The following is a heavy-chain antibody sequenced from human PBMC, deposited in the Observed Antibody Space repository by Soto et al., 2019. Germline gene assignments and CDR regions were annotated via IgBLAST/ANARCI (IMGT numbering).Heavy chain of an antibody. J-gene: IGHJ6*02. V-gene: IGHV3-15*07. CDR1: GFTFSNAW. CDR3: TTDEGTMIVVDPYYYYGMDV. CDR2: IKSKTDGGTT. Sequence: EVQLVESGGGLVKPGGSLRLSCAASGFTFSNAWMNWVRQAPGKGLEWVGRIKSKTDGGTTDYAAPVKGRFTISRDDSKNTLYLQMNSLKTEDTAVYYCTTDEGTMIVVDPYYYYGMDVWGQGTTVTVSS. D-gene: IGHD3-22*01.